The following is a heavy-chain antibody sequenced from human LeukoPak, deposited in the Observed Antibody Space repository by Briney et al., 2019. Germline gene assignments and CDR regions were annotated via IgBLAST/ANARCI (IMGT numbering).Heavy chain of an antibody. J-gene: IGHJ5*02. CDR3: ARQTYCSGGSCYSPEWFDP. Sequence: ASVKVSCKASGYTFTSYYMHWVRQAPGQGLEWMGWISAYNGNTNYAQKLQGRVTMTTDTSTSTAYMELRSLRSDDTAVYYCARQTYCSGGSCYSPEWFDPWGQGTLVTVSS. CDR2: ISAYNGNT. V-gene: IGHV1-18*04. D-gene: IGHD2-15*01. CDR1: GYTFTSYY.